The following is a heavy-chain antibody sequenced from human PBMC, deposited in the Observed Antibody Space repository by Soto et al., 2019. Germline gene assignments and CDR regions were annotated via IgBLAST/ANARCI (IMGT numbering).Heavy chain of an antibody. D-gene: IGHD3-10*02. Sequence: GGSLRLSCSASGVTFSSYSMNWVRQAPGKGLEWVSSISSSSSYIYYADSVKGRFTISRDDAKNSLYLQMNSLRAEDTAVYYCARDLPVFRYWGQGTLVTVSS. CDR2: ISSSSSYI. J-gene: IGHJ4*02. CDR1: GVTFSSYS. V-gene: IGHV3-21*01. CDR3: ARDLPVFRY.